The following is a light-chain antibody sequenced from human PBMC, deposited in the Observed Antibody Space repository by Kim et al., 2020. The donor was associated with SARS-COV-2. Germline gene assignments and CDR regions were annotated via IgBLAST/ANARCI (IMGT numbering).Light chain of an antibody. CDR2: KDS. CDR1: VLAKKY. V-gene: IGLV3-27*01. Sequence: YELTQPSSVSVSPGQTARITCSGDVLAKKYARWFQQKPGQAPVLVIYKDSERPSGIPERFSGSSSGTTVTLTISGAQVEEEADYYCYSAADNNLVFGGGTQLTVL. J-gene: IGLJ2*01. CDR3: YSAADNNLV.